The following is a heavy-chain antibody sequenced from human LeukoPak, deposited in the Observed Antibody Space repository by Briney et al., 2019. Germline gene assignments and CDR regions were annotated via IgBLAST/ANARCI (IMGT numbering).Heavy chain of an antibody. CDR1: GGSVSSGSYY. J-gene: IGHJ5*02. D-gene: IGHD5-24*01. CDR2: IYYSGST. CDR3: ARARDGHINNWFDP. V-gene: IGHV4-61*01. Sequence: PSETLSLTCTVSGGSVSSGSYYWSWIRQPPGKGLEWIGYIYYSGSTNYNPSLKSRVTISVDTSKNQFSLKMSSVTAADTAVYYCARARDGHINNWFDPWGQGTLVTVPS.